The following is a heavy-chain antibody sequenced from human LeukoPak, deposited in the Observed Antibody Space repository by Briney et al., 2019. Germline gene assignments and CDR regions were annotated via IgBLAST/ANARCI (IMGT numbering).Heavy chain of an antibody. Sequence: ASVKVSCKASGYSFTDYAISWVRQAPGQGLEWMGWISCYNGDTKYAQKFQGRVTMTTDTSTSTAHMELRSLRSDDTAVYYCARDPSNTSGSYVYFDYWGQGALVTVSS. CDR3: ARDPSNTSGSYVYFDY. CDR1: GYSFTDYA. J-gene: IGHJ4*02. D-gene: IGHD6-19*01. CDR2: ISCYNGDT. V-gene: IGHV1-18*01.